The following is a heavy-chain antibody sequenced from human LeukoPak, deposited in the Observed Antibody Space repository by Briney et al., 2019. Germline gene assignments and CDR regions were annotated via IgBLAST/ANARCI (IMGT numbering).Heavy chain of an antibody. CDR1: GGSINSYD. V-gene: IGHV4-4*07. J-gene: IGHJ6*02. CDR2: IFSGGST. Sequence: PSETLSLTCTVSGGSINSYDWSWIRQPAGKGLEWVGRIFSGGSTNYNPSLKSRVTASVDTSKNQFSLKLSSVTGADTAVYFCARGPRGYYYGMDVWGQGTMVTVSS. CDR3: ARGPRGYYYGMDV. D-gene: IGHD3-10*01.